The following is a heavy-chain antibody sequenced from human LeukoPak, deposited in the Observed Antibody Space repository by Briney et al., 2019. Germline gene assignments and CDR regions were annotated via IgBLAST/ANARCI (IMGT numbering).Heavy chain of an antibody. J-gene: IGHJ3*02. D-gene: IGHD3-9*01. V-gene: IGHV5-51*01. CDR3: AARHYDILTVYAFDI. Sequence: GESLKISCKGSGYSFTSYWIGWVRQMPGKGLEWMGIIYPDDSDTRYSPSFQGQVTISADTSISTAYLQWSSLKASDTAMYYCAARHYDILTVYAFDIWGQGTMVTVSS. CDR1: GYSFTSYW. CDR2: IYPDDSDT.